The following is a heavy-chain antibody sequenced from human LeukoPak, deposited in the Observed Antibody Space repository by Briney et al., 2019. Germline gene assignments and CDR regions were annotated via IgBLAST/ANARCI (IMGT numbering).Heavy chain of an antibody. D-gene: IGHD4-17*01. V-gene: IGHV1-69*13. J-gene: IGHJ2*01. CDR2: IIPIFGTA. CDR3: AREDYNDSGWYFDL. CDR1: GGTFSSYA. Sequence: SVKVSCKASGGTFSSYAISWVRQAPGQGLEWMGGIIPIFGTANYAQKFQGRVTITADESTSTAYMELSSLRSEDTAVYYCAREDYNDSGWYFDLWGRGTLVTVSS.